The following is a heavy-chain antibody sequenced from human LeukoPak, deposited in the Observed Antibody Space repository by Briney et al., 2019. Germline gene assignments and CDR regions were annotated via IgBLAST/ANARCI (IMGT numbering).Heavy chain of an antibody. J-gene: IGHJ4*02. Sequence: GGSLRLSCAASGFTFSSYAMSWVRQAPGKGLEWVSAISGSGGSTYYADSVKGRFTISRDNSKNTLYLQMNSLRAEDTAVYYCAKFLWSSSWYPIFDYWGQGTLVTVSS. CDR2: ISGSGGST. D-gene: IGHD6-13*01. CDR3: AKFLWSSSWYPIFDY. CDR1: GFTFSSYA. V-gene: IGHV3-23*01.